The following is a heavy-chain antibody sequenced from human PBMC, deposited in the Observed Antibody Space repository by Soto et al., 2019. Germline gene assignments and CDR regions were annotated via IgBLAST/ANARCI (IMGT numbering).Heavy chain of an antibody. V-gene: IGHV3-23*01. CDR2: ILHDETP. D-gene: IGHD3-10*01. CDR3: AKDLFPTSGQRFFFES. CDR1: GFFFSTYA. Sequence: PGGSLRLSCAASGFFFSTYAMTWARQAPGRGLEWVSTILHDETPFYTDSVKGRFTISRDNVRGTLYLQMNGLRVGDAAQYYCAKDLFPTSGQRFFFESWGQGTLVTVSS. J-gene: IGHJ4*02.